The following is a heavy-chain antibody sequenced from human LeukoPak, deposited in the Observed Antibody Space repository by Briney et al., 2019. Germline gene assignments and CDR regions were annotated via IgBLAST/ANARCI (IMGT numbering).Heavy chain of an antibody. CDR1: GFTFSSCS. V-gene: IGHV3-48*04. CDR2: ISVSSRNVI. J-gene: IGHJ3*01. Sequence: PGGSLRLSCAASGFTFSSCSMNWVRQAPGKGLEWLSYISVSSRNVIDYADSVKGRFTISRDDAKNSLYLQMNSLRAEDTAVYFCARDFGPRLYAFDVWGQGTMITVSS. CDR3: ARDFGPRLYAFDV. D-gene: IGHD3-16*01.